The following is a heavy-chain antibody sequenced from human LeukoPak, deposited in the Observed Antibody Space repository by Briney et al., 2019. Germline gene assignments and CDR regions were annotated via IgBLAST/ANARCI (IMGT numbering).Heavy chain of an antibody. CDR1: AFTFSGYD. J-gene: IGHJ6*02. Sequence: GGSLRLFCAACAFTFSGYDMNWVPQSPGKGLEWVSEISGSGDYIYYAVSVKGRFTISRDNSKNSLNLQMNSLRAEDTAVYYWARMSVGGGAMDVWGQGTTVTVS. CDR3: ARMSVGGGAMDV. CDR2: ISGSGDYI. V-gene: IGHV3-21*01. D-gene: IGHD3-10*01.